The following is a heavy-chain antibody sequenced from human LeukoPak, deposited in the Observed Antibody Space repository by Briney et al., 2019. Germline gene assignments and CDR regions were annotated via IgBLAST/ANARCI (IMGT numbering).Heavy chain of an antibody. V-gene: IGHV4-39*01. Sequence: SETLSLTCTVSGGSITSSTYHWGWIPQPPGKGLEWIVRIYYTGTTYYNPSPRSRVSIFVDTSKNQYSLRLTFVTAADTAVYYCATTNDYTRGGYDYCGEGSLVTVSS. CDR3: ATTNDYTRGGYDY. D-gene: IGHD4-11*01. CDR2: IYYTGTT. J-gene: IGHJ4*02. CDR1: GGSITSSTYH.